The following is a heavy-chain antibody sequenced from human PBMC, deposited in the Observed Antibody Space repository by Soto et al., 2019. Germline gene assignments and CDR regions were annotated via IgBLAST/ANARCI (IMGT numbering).Heavy chain of an antibody. Sequence: GESLKISCAASGFTFSSYAMSWVRQAPGKGLEWVSAISGSGGSTYYADSVKGRFTISRDNSKNTLYLQMNSLRAEDTAVYYCANLWFGEYYFDYWGQGTLVTVSS. V-gene: IGHV3-23*01. CDR1: GFTFSSYA. CDR3: ANLWFGEYYFDY. CDR2: ISGSGGST. D-gene: IGHD3-10*01. J-gene: IGHJ4*02.